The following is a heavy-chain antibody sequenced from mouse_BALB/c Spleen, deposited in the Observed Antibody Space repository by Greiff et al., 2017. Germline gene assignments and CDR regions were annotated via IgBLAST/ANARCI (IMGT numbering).Heavy chain of an antibody. J-gene: IGHJ3*01. D-gene: IGHD1-1*01. CDR1: GYAFSSYW. V-gene: IGHV1-80*01. CDR3: ARSEGYYYGSSPFAY. Sequence: QVQLQQSGAELVRPGSSVKISCKASGYAFSSYWMNWVKQRPGQGLEWIGQIYPGDGDTNYNGKFKGKATLTADKSSSTAYMQLSSLTSEDSAVYFCARSEGYYYGSSPFAYWGQGTLVTVSA. CDR2: IYPGDGDT.